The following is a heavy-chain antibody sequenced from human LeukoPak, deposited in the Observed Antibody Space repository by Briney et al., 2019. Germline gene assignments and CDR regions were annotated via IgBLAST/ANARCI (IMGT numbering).Heavy chain of an antibody. CDR2: INPNSGGT. CDR1: GYTFTGYY. Sequence: ASVKVSCKASGYTFTGYYMHWVRQAPGQGLEWMGWINPNSGGTNYAQKFQGRVTMTRDTSISTAYMELSRLRSDDTAVYYCARGRDSSSFNDHTWFDPWGQGTLVTVSS. J-gene: IGHJ5*02. V-gene: IGHV1-2*02. D-gene: IGHD6-13*01. CDR3: ARGRDSSSFNDHTWFDP.